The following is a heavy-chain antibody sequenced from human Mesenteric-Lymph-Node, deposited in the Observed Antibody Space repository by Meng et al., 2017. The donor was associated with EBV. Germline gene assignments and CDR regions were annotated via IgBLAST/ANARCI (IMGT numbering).Heavy chain of an antibody. J-gene: IGHJ4*02. CDR1: GDSIINSDYN. V-gene: IGHV4-30-4*01. D-gene: IGHD2-15*01. CDR2: IYYSGST. Sequence: LQDSVLGLVNHSQTLSVTCCVYGDSIINSDYNCSWISQPTGKGLEWIGYIYYSGSTYYNPSLKSRVTISVDTSKNQFSLKLSSVTAADTAVHYCARVGYCSGGSCSFRYFDYWGQGILVTVSS. CDR3: ARVGYCSGGSCSFRYFDY.